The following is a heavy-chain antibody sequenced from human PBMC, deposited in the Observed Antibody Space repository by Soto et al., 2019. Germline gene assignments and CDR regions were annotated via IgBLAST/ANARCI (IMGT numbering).Heavy chain of an antibody. CDR1: GGTFSSYA. V-gene: IGHV1-69*01. D-gene: IGHD2-15*01. CDR2: IIPIFGTA. Sequence: QVQLVQSGAEVKKPGSSVKVSCKASGGTFSSYAISWVRQAPGQGLEWMGGIIPIFGTANYAQKFQGRVTITADESTSTAYMELSGLRSEDTAVYYCASSPRGGGSCRFDYWGQGTLVTVSS. J-gene: IGHJ4*02. CDR3: ASSPRGGGSCRFDY.